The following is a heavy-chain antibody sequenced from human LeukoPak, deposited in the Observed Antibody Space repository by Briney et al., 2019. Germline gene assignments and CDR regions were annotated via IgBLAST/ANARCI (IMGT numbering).Heavy chain of an antibody. CDR2: ISGSGGST. D-gene: IGHD3-3*01. CDR1: GFTFSSYA. Sequence: GGSLRLSCAASGFTFSSYAMSWVRQAPGKGLEWVSAISGSGGSTYYADSVKGRFTISRDNSKNTLYLQMNSLRAEDTAVYYCANVFGVVGWVYYGMDVWGQGTTVTVSS. V-gene: IGHV3-23*01. CDR3: ANVFGVVGWVYYGMDV. J-gene: IGHJ6*02.